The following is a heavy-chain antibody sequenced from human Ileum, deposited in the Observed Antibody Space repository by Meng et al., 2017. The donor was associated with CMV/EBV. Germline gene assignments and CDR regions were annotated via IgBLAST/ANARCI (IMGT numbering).Heavy chain of an antibody. D-gene: IGHD3/OR15-3a*01. CDR3: VRMDWGSGLSDY. CDR1: GFTVGDNF. J-gene: IGHJ4*02. CDR2: IYNDGRT. V-gene: IGHV3-66*01. Sequence: EVQLVESXXXXXQXXGXXILSCAVSGFTVGDNFMTWVRQTPGKGLEWVSFIYNDGRTYYVDSVKGRFTISRDNFKNTLYLQMNSLRVEDTALYFCVRMDWGSGLSDYWGQGTLVTVSS.